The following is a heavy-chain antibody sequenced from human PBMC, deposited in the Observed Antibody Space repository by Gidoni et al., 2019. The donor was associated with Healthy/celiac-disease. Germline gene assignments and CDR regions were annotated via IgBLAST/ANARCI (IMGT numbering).Heavy chain of an antibody. J-gene: IGHJ3*02. D-gene: IGHD3-22*01. V-gene: IGHV5-51*01. CDR1: GYSFTSYW. Sequence: EVQLVQSGAEVQKPGESLTISCKGSGYSFTSYWYGWVRQMPGKGLEWMGIIFPGDSDTRYSPSFQGQVTISADKSISTAYLQWSSLKASDTAMYYCARPGLTDSSGYYVNAFDIWGQGTMVTVSS. CDR3: ARPGLTDSSGYYVNAFDI. CDR2: IFPGDSDT.